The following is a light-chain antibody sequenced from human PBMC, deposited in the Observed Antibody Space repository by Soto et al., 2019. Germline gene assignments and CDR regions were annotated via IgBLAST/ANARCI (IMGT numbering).Light chain of an antibody. CDR1: SSNIGAGYD. CDR3: QSYDSSLSGSV. Sequence: QSVLTQPPSVSGAPGQRVTISCTGSSSNIGAGYDVHWYQQLPGTAPKRLIYGNSNRPSGVPDRFSGSKSGTSASLAITGLQAEDEADYYGQSYDSSLSGSVFGGGTQVTVL. V-gene: IGLV1-40*01. CDR2: GNS. J-gene: IGLJ3*02.